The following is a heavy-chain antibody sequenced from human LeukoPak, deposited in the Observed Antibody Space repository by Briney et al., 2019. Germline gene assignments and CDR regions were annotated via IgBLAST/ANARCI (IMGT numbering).Heavy chain of an antibody. Sequence: ASVKVTCKASGYTFTGYYMHWVRQAPGQGLEWMGRINPNNGATNYAQKLQGRVTITGDTSISTAYMELSSLRSDDTAVYYCTRESGSYHGNDYWGQGTLVTVSS. D-gene: IGHD1-26*01. J-gene: IGHJ4*02. CDR3: TRESGSYHGNDY. CDR2: INPNNGAT. CDR1: GYTFTGYY. V-gene: IGHV1-2*06.